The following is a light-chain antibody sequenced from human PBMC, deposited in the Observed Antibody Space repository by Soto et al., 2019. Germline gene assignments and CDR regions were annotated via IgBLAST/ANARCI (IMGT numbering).Light chain of an antibody. Sequence: DIQMTQSPSTLSASVGDRVTITCRASQSISDSLAWYQQKPGKAPDLLISDVSSLERGVPSRFSGSGSGTEFTLTIRSLQPDDFATYYCQQYHGYSRTFGQGTKVEI. J-gene: IGKJ1*01. V-gene: IGKV1-5*01. CDR2: DVS. CDR3: QQYHGYSRT. CDR1: QSISDS.